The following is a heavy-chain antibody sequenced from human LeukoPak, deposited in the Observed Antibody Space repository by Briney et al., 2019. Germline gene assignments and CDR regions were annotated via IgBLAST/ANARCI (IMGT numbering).Heavy chain of an antibody. Sequence: PSGTLSLTCAVSGGSISSSNWWGWVRQPPGKGLEWIGEIYHSGSTNYNPSLKSRVTISVDKSKNQFSLKLSSVTAADTAVYYCARDSYNYGSGSLDYWGRGTLVTVSS. V-gene: IGHV4-4*02. CDR3: ARDSYNYGSGSLDY. J-gene: IGHJ4*02. CDR1: GGSISSSNW. D-gene: IGHD5-18*01. CDR2: IYHSGST.